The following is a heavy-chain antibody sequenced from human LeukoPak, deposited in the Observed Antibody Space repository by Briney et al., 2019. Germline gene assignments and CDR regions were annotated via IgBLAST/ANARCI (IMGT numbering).Heavy chain of an antibody. CDR3: AKDTTLTPQ. D-gene: IGHD4-17*01. CDR1: GFTFSSYA. V-gene: IGHV3-23*01. Sequence: GGALRLSCAASGFTFSSYAMNWVRQAPGKGLEWVSAISGSGGTTYYADSVKGRFTISRDNSKNTLYLQMNSLRAEDTAVYYCAKDTTLTPQWGQGTLVTVSS. CDR2: ISGSGGTT. J-gene: IGHJ4*02.